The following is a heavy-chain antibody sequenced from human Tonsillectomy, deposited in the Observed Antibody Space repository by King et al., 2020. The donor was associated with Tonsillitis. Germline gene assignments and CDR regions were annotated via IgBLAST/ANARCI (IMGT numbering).Heavy chain of an antibody. CDR3: ATTLPFPTYSSTWFFDY. CDR1: GGSISVTNYY. J-gene: IGHJ4*02. Sequence: QLQESGPGLVKPSETLSLTCTVSGGSISVTNYYWGWIRQPPGKGLEWIGIISFSGSTYYNPSLKSRVTISADMSKNQLSLRLSSVTAADTAVYYCATTLPFPTYSSTWFFDYWGQGTLVTVSS. V-gene: IGHV4-39*01. D-gene: IGHD6-13*01. CDR2: ISFSGST.